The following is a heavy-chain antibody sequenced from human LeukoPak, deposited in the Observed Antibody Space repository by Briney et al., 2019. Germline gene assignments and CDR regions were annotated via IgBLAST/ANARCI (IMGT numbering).Heavy chain of an antibody. V-gene: IGHV3-30*02. CDR2: IRYDGSNK. CDR1: GFTFSSYG. J-gene: IGHJ4*02. CDR3: AKGLYYYGSGSKQLLDY. D-gene: IGHD3-10*01. Sequence: GGSLRLSCAASGFTFSSYGMHWVRQAPGKGLEWVAFIRYDGSNKYYADSVKGRFTISRDNSKNTLYLQMNSLRAEDTAVYYCAKGLYYYGSGSKQLLDYWGQGTLVTVSS.